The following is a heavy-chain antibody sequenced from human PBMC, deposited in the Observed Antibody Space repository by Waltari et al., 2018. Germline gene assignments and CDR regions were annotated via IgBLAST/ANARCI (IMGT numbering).Heavy chain of an antibody. V-gene: IGHV4-38-2*01. CDR1: GYSISSGYY. D-gene: IGHD3-3*01. CDR2: TYHSGGT. CDR3: ARSGSSFWSGYYIRYYYYGMDV. J-gene: IGHJ6*02. Sequence: QVQLQESGPGLVKPSETLSLTCAVSGYSISSGYYWGWIRQPPGKGLAWIGSTYHSGGTYYNPARKSRVTISVDTSKNQFSLKLSSVTAADTVVYYCARSGSSFWSGYYIRYYYYGMDVWGQGTTVTVSS.